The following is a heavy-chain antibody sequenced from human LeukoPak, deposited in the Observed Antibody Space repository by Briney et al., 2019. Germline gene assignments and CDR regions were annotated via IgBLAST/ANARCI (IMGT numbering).Heavy chain of an antibody. CDR1: GGSISSGGYY. V-gene: IGHV4-31*03. J-gene: IGHJ5*02. Sequence: PSETLSLTCTVSGGSISSGGYYWSWIRQHPGKGLEWIGYIYYSGSTYYNPSLKSRVTISVDTSKNQFSLKLSSVTAADTAVYYCARVRGYSYGLGLDPWGQGTLVTVSS. CDR2: IYYSGST. D-gene: IGHD5-18*01. CDR3: ARVRGYSYGLGLDP.